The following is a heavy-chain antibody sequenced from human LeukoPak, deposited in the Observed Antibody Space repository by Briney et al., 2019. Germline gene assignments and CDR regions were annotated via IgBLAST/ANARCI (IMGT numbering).Heavy chain of an antibody. Sequence: PSETLSLTCTVSAGSISSYYWSWIRQPQGKGLEWIGYIYYSGSTNYNPSLKSRVTISVDTSKNQFSLKLSSVTAADTAVYYCARQGGGFWYFDLWGRGTLVTVSS. CDR1: AGSISSYY. V-gene: IGHV4-59*08. J-gene: IGHJ2*01. CDR2: IYYSGST. D-gene: IGHD6-25*01. CDR3: ARQGGGFWYFDL.